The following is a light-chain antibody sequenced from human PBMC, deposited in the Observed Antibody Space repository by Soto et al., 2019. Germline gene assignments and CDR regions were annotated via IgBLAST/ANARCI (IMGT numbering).Light chain of an antibody. V-gene: IGKV3-20*01. Sequence: EFVLTQSPGTLSLSPGERATLSCRASQSVTRSYLAWYQQRPGQAPRLLIYGASGRATGIPDRFSGSGSGTDLTLTISRLEPEDFAVYYCQQYGSSPIIFGQGTRLEIK. CDR3: QQYGSSPII. CDR1: QSVTRSY. J-gene: IGKJ5*01. CDR2: GAS.